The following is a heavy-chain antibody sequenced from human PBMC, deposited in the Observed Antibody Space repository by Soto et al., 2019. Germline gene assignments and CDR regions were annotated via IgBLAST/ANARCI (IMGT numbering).Heavy chain of an antibody. D-gene: IGHD4-17*01. J-gene: IGHJ5*02. V-gene: IGHV4-59*08. CDR2: IYYSGST. CDR1: GGSISSYY. CDR3: GRMATGTNSGWFEP. Sequence: PSETLSLTCTVSGGSISSYYWSWIRQPPGKGLEWIGYIYYSGSTNYNPSLKSRVTISVDTYKNQFSLKLSSVTAADTAVYYCGRMATGTNSGWFEPWGQGTLVTVSS.